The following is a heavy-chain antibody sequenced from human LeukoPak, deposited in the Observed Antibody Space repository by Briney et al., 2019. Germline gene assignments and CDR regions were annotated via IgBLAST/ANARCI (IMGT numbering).Heavy chain of an antibody. Sequence: GGSLRLSCAASGFTFSSYAMSWVRRAPGKGLEWVSAISGSGGSTYYADSVKGRFTISRDTSKNTLYLQMNSLRAEDTAVYYCAKGVGFCSGGSWYFGMIDYWGQGTLVTVSS. V-gene: IGHV3-23*01. CDR1: GFTFSSYA. D-gene: IGHD2-15*01. CDR2: ISGSGGST. CDR3: AKGVGFCSGGSWYFGMIDY. J-gene: IGHJ4*02.